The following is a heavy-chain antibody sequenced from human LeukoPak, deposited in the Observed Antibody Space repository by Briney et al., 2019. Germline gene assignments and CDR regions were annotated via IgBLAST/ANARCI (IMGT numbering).Heavy chain of an antibody. CDR2: ISVSGTTM. Sequence: GGSLRLSCATSRFTFTDYYMSWIRQAPGKGLEWVSYISVSGTTMYYADSVKGRFTLSRDNAKNSLYLQMNSLRAEDTAVYYCARVGRLQYGDYVAFDYWGQGALVTVSS. CDR1: RFTFTDYY. D-gene: IGHD4-17*01. V-gene: IGHV3-11*01. J-gene: IGHJ4*02. CDR3: ARVGRLQYGDYVAFDY.